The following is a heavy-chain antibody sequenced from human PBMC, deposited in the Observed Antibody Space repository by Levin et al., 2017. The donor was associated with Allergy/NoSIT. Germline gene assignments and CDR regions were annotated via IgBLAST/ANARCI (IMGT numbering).Heavy chain of an antibody. CDR2: ISYDGSNK. CDR3: AKDYIIDRYCDD. Sequence: PGGSLRLSCAASGFTFSSYGMHWVRQAPGKGLEWVALISYDGSNKYYADSVKGRFTISRDNSKNTLYLQMNSLRTEDPAVYYCAKDYIIDRYCDDWGQGTLVTVSS. J-gene: IGHJ4*02. V-gene: IGHV3-30*18. CDR1: GFTFSSYG. D-gene: IGHD3-10*01.